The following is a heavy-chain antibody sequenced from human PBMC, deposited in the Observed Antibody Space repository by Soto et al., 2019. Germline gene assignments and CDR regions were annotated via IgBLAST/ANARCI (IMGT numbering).Heavy chain of an antibody. J-gene: IGHJ4*02. CDR1: GGSISSYY. V-gene: IGHV4-59*08. CDR2: IYYSGST. D-gene: IGHD6-13*01. CDR3: AMFIAAAGRGFDY. Sequence: SETLSLTCTVSGGSISSYYWSWIRQPPGKGLEWIGYIYYSGSTNYNPSLKSRVTISVDTSKNQFSLKLSSVTAADTAVYYCAMFIAAAGRGFDYWGQGTLVTVSS.